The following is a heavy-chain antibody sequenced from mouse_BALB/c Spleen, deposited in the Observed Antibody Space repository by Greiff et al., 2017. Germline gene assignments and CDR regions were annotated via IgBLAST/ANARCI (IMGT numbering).Heavy chain of an antibody. Sequence: VQLQQPGAELVKPGASVKLSCTASGFTINDTYMHWVKQRPEQGLEWIGRIDPANGNTKYDPKFQGKATITADTSSNTAYLQLSSLTSEDTAVYYCAAYYRYDLDYWGQGTSVTVSS. D-gene: IGHD2-14*01. CDR3: AAYYRYDLDY. CDR2: IDPANGNT. J-gene: IGHJ4*01. V-gene: IGHV14-3*02. CDR1: GFTINDTY.